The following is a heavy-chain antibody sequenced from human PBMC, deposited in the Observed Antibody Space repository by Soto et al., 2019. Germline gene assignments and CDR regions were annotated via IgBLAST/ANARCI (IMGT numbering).Heavy chain of an antibody. Sequence: EVQLVESGGGLVQPGGSLRLSCAAYGFTFSSYSMNWVRQAPGKGLEWVSYISSSSSTIYHADYVKGRFNISTDTAKNSLYLQMNSLRAEDTAVYYCARHPERIAEIGWFDPWGQGTLVTVSS. CDR1: GFTFSSYS. J-gene: IGHJ5*02. D-gene: IGHD6-13*01. CDR2: ISSSSSTI. CDR3: ARHPERIAEIGWFDP. V-gene: IGHV3-48*01.